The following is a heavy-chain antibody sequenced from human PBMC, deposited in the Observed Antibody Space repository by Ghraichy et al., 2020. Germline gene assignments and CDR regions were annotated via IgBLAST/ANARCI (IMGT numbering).Heavy chain of an antibody. J-gene: IGHJ4*02. CDR1: RLAFTRLN. CDR3: TRLSPVTDLDY. Sequence: GGSLRLSYANSRLAFTRLNFSCELQVRMTSPAWISRINGDGTTTAYADSVKGRFTISRDNAKNTLYLQMNSLRAEDTAVYYCTRLSPVTDLDYWGQGTLVT. D-gene: IGHD2-21*02. CDR2: INGDGTTT. V-gene: IGHV3-74*01.